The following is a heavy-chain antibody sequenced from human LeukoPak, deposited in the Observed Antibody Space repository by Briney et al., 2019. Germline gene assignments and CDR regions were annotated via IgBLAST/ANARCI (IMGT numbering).Heavy chain of an antibody. CDR2: IYSGGGT. D-gene: IGHD2-15*01. V-gene: IGHV3-66*01. CDR1: GFTFSSYE. J-gene: IGHJ4*02. CDR3: ARDFPVVY. Sequence: PGGSLRLSCAASGFTFSSYEMNWVRQAPGKGLEWVSVIYSGGGTYFADSVKGRFTISRDNSKNTLYLQMNSLRAEDTAVYYCARDFPVVYWGQGTLVTVSS.